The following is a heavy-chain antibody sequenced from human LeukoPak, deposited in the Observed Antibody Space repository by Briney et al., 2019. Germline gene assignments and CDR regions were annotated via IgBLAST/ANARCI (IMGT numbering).Heavy chain of an antibody. J-gene: IGHJ3*02. D-gene: IGHD3-3*01. CDR3: ARTYYDFWSGPDAFDI. CDR2: INSDGSST. Sequence: GGSLRLSCAASGFTFNNYWMNWVRQAPEKGLVWVSRINSDGSSTNYVESVKGRFTISRDNAKNTLYLQMNSLRAEDTAVYYCARTYYDFWSGPDAFDIWGQGTKVTVSS. CDR1: GFTFNNYW. V-gene: IGHV3-74*01.